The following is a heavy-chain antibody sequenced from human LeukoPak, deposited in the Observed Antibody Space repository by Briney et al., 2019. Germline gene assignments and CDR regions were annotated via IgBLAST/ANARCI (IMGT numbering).Heavy chain of an antibody. CDR2: IIPIFGTA. J-gene: IGHJ4*02. CDR1: GGTFSSYA. V-gene: IGHV1-69*13. Sequence: SVKVSCKASGGTFSSYAISWVRQAPGQGLEWMGGIIPIFGTANYAQKFQGRVTITADEPTSTAYMELSSLRSEDTAVYYCARAIYGDYLLHFDYWGQGTLVTVSS. D-gene: IGHD4-17*01. CDR3: ARAIYGDYLLHFDY.